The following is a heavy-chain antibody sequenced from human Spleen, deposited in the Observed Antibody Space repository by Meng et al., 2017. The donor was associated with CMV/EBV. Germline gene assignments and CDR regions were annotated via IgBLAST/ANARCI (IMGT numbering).Heavy chain of an antibody. V-gene: IGHV3-74*01. CDR2: INSDGSRT. J-gene: IGHJ5*02. Sequence: SCAASGITFSGHWMHWVRQAPGKGLVWVSRINSDGSRTTYADSVKGRFTISRDNAKSTLYLQMNTLRAEDTAVYYCARQFNNWFDPWGQGTLVTVSS. CDR3: ARQFNNWFDP. CDR1: GITFSGHW.